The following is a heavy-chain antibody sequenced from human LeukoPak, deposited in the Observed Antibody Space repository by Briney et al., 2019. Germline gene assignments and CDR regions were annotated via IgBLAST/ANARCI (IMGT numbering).Heavy chain of an antibody. CDR2: ISGSGGST. D-gene: IGHD3-22*01. V-gene: IGHV3-23*01. CDR1: GFTFSSYA. J-gene: IGHJ4*02. Sequence: LPGGSLRLSCAASGFTFSSYAMSWVRQAPGKGLEWVSAISGSGGSTYYADSVKGRFTISRDNSKNTLYLQMNSLRAEDTAVYDCATDITMIVVVITTGPGDIDYWGQGTLVTVSS. CDR3: ATDITMIVVVITTGPGDIDY.